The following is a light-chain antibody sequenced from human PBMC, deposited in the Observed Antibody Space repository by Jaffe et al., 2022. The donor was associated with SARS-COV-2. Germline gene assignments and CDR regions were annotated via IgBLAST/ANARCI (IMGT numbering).Light chain of an antibody. CDR2: SDN. V-gene: IGLV1-47*01. CDR1: SSNIGSHY. Sequence: QSVLTQPPSASGTPGQRVTISCFGSSSNIGSHYVYWYQQLPGTAPKLLIYSDNQRPSGVPDRFSGSKSGTSASLAISGLRSEDEADYYCAVWDDNLKSWVFGEGTKLAVL. J-gene: IGLJ3*02. CDR3: AVWDDNLKSWV.